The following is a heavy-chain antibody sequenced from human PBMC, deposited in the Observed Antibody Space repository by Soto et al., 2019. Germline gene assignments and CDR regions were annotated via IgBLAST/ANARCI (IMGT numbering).Heavy chain of an antibody. J-gene: IGHJ3*02. V-gene: IGHV3-23*01. CDR1: GFTFSSYA. D-gene: IGHD2-15*01. Sequence: EVQLLESGGGLVQPGGSLRLSCAASGFTFSSYAMSWVRQAPGKGLEWVSAISGSGGSTYYADSVKGRFTISRDNSKNTLYLQMNSLRAEDTAVYYCAKHHCSGGSCYSVPPSLGAFDIWGQGTMVTVSS. CDR3: AKHHCSGGSCYSVPPSLGAFDI. CDR2: ISGSGGST.